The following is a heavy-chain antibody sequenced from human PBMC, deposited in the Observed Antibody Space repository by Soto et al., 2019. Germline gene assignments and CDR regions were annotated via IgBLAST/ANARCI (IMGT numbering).Heavy chain of an antibody. Sequence: QVQLVESGGGFVKPGGSLRLSCAASGFTFSDYYMSWIRQAPGKGLEWVSYISSGSGTIYYADSVKRRFTISRDNAKNSLYLQMTSLRAEDTAVYYCARDIVYIAADYWGQGTLVTVSS. CDR3: ARDIVYIAADY. CDR2: ISSGSGTI. CDR1: GFTFSDYY. D-gene: IGHD6-13*01. V-gene: IGHV3-11*01. J-gene: IGHJ4*02.